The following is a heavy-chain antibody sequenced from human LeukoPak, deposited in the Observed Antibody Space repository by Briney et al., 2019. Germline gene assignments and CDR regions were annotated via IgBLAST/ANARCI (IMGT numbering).Heavy chain of an antibody. CDR3: AGSLTYNGNGLFDY. V-gene: IGHV1-18*01. CDR1: GYTFTSYG. J-gene: IGHJ4*02. Sequence: VASVKVSCKASGYTFTSYGISWVRQAPGQGLEWMGWISAYNGNTNYAQKLQGRVTMTTDTSTSTAYMELRSLRSDDTAVYYCAGSLTYNGNGLFDYWAREPWSPSPQ. CDR2: ISAYNGNT. D-gene: IGHD1-20*01.